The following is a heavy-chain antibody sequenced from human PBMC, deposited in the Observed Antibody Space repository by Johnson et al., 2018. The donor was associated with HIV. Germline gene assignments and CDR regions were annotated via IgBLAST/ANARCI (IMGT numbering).Heavy chain of an antibody. Sequence: VQLVESGGGLVQPGGSLRLSCTASGFTFSTYAMSWVRQAPGKGLEWVSSMRVIDGSTYYADSVKGRFTISRDNSKSTVYLQMNSLRVEDTAVYYCARGWELLTPAFDIWGQGTMVTVSS. D-gene: IGHD1-26*01. CDR1: GFTFSTYA. CDR2: MRVIDGST. CDR3: ARGWELLTPAFDI. J-gene: IGHJ3*02. V-gene: IGHV3-23*04.